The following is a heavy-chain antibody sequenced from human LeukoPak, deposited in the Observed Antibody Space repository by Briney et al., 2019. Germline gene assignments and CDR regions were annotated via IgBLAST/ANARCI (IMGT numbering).Heavy chain of an antibody. V-gene: IGHV5-51*01. Sequence: GESLKISCKGSGYSFPTFWIGWVRQMPGKGLEWMGIIYSGGSDTRYSPFFQGQVPISADKSISTAYLQWSSLKASDTAMYYYARPANGVEYWGQGTLVTVSS. J-gene: IGHJ4*02. CDR3: ARPANGVEY. CDR2: IYSGGSDT. CDR1: GYSFPTFW.